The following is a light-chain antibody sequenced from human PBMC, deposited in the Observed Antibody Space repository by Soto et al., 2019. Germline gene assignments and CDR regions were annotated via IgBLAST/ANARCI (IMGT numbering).Light chain of an antibody. J-gene: IGKJ5*01. V-gene: IGKV1-33*01. Sequence: IQMTQSRSSLSASVLGRVTITYRASQSISSYLNWYQQKPGKAPKLLIYAASSLQSGVPSRFSGSGSGTDFTFTISRLQPEDIATYYCQQYENLPTFGQGTRLEIK. CDR3: QQYENLPT. CDR1: QSISSY. CDR2: AAS.